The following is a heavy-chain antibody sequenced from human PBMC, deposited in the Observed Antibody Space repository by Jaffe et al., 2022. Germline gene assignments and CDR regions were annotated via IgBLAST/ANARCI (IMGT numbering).Heavy chain of an antibody. V-gene: IGHV5-51*01. CDR1: GYSFTSYW. CDR3: ARHEPAGDYPFGWFDP. CDR2: IYPGDSDT. J-gene: IGHJ5*02. Sequence: EVQLVQSGAEVKKPGESLKISCKGSGYSFTSYWIGWVRQMPGKGLEWMGIIYPGDSDTRYSPSFQGQVTISADKSISTAYLQWSSLKASDTAMYYCARHEPAGDYPFGWFDPWGQGTLVTVSS. D-gene: IGHD4-17*01.